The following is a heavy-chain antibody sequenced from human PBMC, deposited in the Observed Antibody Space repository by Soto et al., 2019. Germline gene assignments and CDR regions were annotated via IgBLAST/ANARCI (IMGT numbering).Heavy chain of an antibody. D-gene: IGHD5-18*01. V-gene: IGHV1-18*01. J-gene: IGHJ4*02. Sequence: ASVKVSCKASGYTFTSYGISWVRQAPGQGLEWMGWINVYNGNTKYAQKVQGRVTMTTDTSTSTAYMELSSLRSEDTAVYYCALDQPGYSYGYGLGYWGQRTLVTGSS. CDR1: GYTFTSYG. CDR2: INVYNGNT. CDR3: ALDQPGYSYGYGLGY.